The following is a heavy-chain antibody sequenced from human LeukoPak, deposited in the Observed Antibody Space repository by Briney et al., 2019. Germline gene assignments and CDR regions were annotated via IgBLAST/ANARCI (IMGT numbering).Heavy chain of an antibody. CDR1: GFTFSSYG. CDR2: INQSGST. Sequence: GSLRLSCAVSGFTFSSYGMHWVRQAPGKGLEWRGEINQSGSTNYNPSLKSRVTISLDTSKNQFSLKVTSVTAADTAVYYCARMMLGSSSWYWVDMDVWGNGTTVTISS. CDR3: ARMMLGSSSWYWVDMDV. D-gene: IGHD6-13*01. V-gene: IGHV4-34*01. J-gene: IGHJ6*03.